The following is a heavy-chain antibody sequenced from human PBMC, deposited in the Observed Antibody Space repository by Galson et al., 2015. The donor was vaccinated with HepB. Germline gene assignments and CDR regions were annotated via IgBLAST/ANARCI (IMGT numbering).Heavy chain of an antibody. CDR1: GFTFSSYA. CDR3: AKYIVSSAAAAGNPLRH. J-gene: IGHJ1*01. Sequence: LRLSCAASGFTFSSYAMSWVRQAPGKGLEWVSAISGSGGSTYYADSVKGRFTISRDNSKNTLYLQMNSLRAEDTAVYYCAKYIVSSAAAAGNPLRHWGQGTLVTVSS. CDR2: ISGSGGST. D-gene: IGHD6-13*01. V-gene: IGHV3-23*01.